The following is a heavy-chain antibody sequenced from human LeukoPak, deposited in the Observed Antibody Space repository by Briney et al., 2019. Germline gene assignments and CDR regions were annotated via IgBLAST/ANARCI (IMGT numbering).Heavy chain of an antibody. J-gene: IGHJ2*01. V-gene: IGHV3-23*01. D-gene: IGHD3-10*01. Sequence: GGSLRLSCAASGFTFSSYAVSWVRQAPGQGLEWVSGISSTGGTTYYADSVKGRFAISRDNSKNTLYLQMNSLRAEDTAVCYCAKRSGSSYLYWYFDLWGRGTLVTVSS. CDR3: AKRSGSSYLYWYFDL. CDR1: GFTFSSYA. CDR2: ISSTGGTT.